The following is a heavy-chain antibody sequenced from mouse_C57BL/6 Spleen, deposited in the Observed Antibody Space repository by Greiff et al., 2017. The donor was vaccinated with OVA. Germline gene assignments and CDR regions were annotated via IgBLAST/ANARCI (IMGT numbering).Heavy chain of an antibody. CDR2: IDPETGGT. D-gene: IGHD2-1*01. V-gene: IGHV1-15*01. Sequence: QVQLQQSGAELVRPGASVTLSCKASGYTFTDYEMHWVKQTPVHGLEWIGAIDPETGGTAYNQKFKGKAILTADKSSSTAYMELRSLTSEDSAVYYCTRWNGNYVGFDYWGQGTTLTVSS. CDR3: TRWNGNYVGFDY. CDR1: GYTFTDYE. J-gene: IGHJ2*01.